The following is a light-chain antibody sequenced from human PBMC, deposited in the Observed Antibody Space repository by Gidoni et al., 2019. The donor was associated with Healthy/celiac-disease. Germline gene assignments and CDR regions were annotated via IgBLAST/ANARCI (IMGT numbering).Light chain of an antibody. CDR1: QSTSSY. J-gene: IGKJ2*01. V-gene: IGKV1-39*01. CDR2: AAS. Sequence: DIQMTQPHSSLSASVGDRVTITCRASQSTSSYLKWYQQKPGKAPKLLIYAASSLQSGVPSTFSGSGSGTDFTLTISSLQPEDFATYYYQQSYSTPYTFXRXTKLEIK. CDR3: QQSYSTPYT.